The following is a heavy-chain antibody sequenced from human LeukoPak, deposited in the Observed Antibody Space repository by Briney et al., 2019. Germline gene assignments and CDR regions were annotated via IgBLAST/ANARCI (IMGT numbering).Heavy chain of an antibody. Sequence: GGSLRLSCAASGFSVTSDYMTWVRQTPGKGLGWVSVLYSSGTAIYADFVKGRFTISRDNSKNTLYLQMNSLRAEDTAVYYCASWIFDVLTGHPSFQHWGQGTLVTVSS. CDR2: LYSSGTA. CDR3: ASWIFDVLTGHPSFQH. J-gene: IGHJ4*02. V-gene: IGHV3-66*01. CDR1: GFSVTSDY. D-gene: IGHD3-9*01.